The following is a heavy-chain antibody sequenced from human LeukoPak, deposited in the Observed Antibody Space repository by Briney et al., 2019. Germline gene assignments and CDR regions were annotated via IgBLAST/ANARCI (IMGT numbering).Heavy chain of an antibody. CDR3: ARDRYYDSSGDAFDI. CDR1: GGSISSYY. CDR2: IYYSGST. D-gene: IGHD3-22*01. V-gene: IGHV4-59*01. Sequence: SETLSLTCTVSGGSISSYYWSWIRQPPGKGLEWIGYIYYSGSTNYNPSLKSRVTISVDTSKNQFSLKLSSVTAADAAVYYCARDRYYDSSGDAFDIWGQGTMVTVSS. J-gene: IGHJ3*02.